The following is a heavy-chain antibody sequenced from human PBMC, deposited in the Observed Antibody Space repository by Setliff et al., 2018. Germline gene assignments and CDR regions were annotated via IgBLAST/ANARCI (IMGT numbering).Heavy chain of an antibody. CDR3: SRLVRYCTTTSCQGASGAEF. J-gene: IGHJ4*02. Sequence: ASVKVSCKASGYTFSNYGITWVRQAPGQGLEWMGWISAYSGNTKYAQKLQGRVTMTTDTSTTTAYLELRNLTSDDTAVYYCSRLVRYCTTTSCQGASGAEFWGQGTLVTVSS. D-gene: IGHD2-2*01. CDR2: ISAYSGNT. V-gene: IGHV1-18*01. CDR1: GYTFSNYG.